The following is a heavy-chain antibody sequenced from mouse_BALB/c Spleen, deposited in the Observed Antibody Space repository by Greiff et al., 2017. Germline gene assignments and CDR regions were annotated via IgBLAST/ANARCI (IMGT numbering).Heavy chain of an antibody. CDR3: ARDGNGYASYFDV. CDR1: GFTFSDYY. J-gene: IGHJ1*01. D-gene: IGHD2-2*01. V-gene: IGHV5-4*02. CDR2: ISDGGSYT. Sequence: EVQLVESGGGLVKPGGSLKLSCAASGFTFSDYYMYWVRQTPEKRLEWVATISDGGSYTYYPDSVKGRFTISRDNAKNNLYLQMSSLKSEDTAMYYCARDGNGYASYFDVWGAGTTVTVSS.